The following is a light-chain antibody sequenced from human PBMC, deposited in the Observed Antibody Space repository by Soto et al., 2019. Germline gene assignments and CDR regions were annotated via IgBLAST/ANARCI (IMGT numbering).Light chain of an antibody. Sequence: DIQMTQSPSSLSASVGDRVTITCRASQGISNYLAWYQQKPGKVPKLLIYAASTLQSGVPSRFSGSGSGTDFTLTISXXQPXDVATXXXQXXNSAPLTFGGGTKVEIK. CDR1: QGISNY. J-gene: IGKJ4*01. CDR2: AAS. V-gene: IGKV1-27*01. CDR3: QXXNSAPLT.